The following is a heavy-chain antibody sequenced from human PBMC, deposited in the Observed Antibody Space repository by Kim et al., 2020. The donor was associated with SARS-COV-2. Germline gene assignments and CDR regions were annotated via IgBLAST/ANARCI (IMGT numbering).Heavy chain of an antibody. Sequence: SETLSLTCTVSGGAIGTYYWSWIRQPPGRGLEWIGYIYFPDNTRYNPSLQSRVSMTLDTSKNRFSLRLTSLTAADTAVYFCARHLRGQWGSDNYGLDVWGQGTTVTVTS. CDR3: ARHLRGQWGSDNYGLDV. CDR1: GGAIGTYY. D-gene: IGHD3-10*01. J-gene: IGHJ6*02. V-gene: IGHV4-59*08. CDR2: IYFPDNT.